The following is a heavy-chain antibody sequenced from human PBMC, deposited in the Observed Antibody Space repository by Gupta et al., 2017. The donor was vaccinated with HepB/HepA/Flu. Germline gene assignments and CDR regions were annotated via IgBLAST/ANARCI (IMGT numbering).Heavy chain of an antibody. J-gene: IGHJ4*02. V-gene: IGHV3-23*01. Sequence: EVQLLQSGGGLVQPGGSLRLSCAASGFSFSSYAMSWVRQAPGKGLEWVSSISGSSYSTYYADSVKGRFTISRENSKNTLYLQMNSLRAEDTAEYYCAKDQLPSDHWGQGTLVTGSS. D-gene: IGHD4-23*01. CDR3: AKDQLPSDH. CDR1: GFSFSSYA. CDR2: ISGSSYST.